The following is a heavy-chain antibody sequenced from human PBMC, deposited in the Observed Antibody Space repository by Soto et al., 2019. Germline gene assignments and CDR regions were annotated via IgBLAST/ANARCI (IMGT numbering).Heavy chain of an antibody. Sequence: EVQLVESGGGLVQPGGSLRLSCAASGFTFSTYWMHWVRQAPGKGLVWVSRINSEGSTTNYADSVKGRFTISRDNANNTLYLQMNSLRAEDTAVYYCARDAYYDMGVWGQGTTVTVSS. V-gene: IGHV3-74*01. CDR3: ARDAYYDMGV. J-gene: IGHJ6*02. CDR1: GFTFSTYW. CDR2: INSEGSTT.